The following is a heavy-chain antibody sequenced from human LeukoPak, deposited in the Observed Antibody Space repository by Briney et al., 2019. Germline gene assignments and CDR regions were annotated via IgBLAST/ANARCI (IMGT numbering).Heavy chain of an antibody. V-gene: IGHV4-30-4*01. CDR3: ARHVYSSSPFDY. Sequence: SETLSLTCTVSGGSISSGDYYWSWIRQPPGKGLEWIGYIYYSGSTNYNPSLRSRVTISVDTSKNQFSLKLSSVTTADTAIYYCARHVYSSSPFDYWGQGTLGTVSS. CDR2: IYYSGST. CDR1: GGSISSGDYY. J-gene: IGHJ4*02. D-gene: IGHD6-13*01.